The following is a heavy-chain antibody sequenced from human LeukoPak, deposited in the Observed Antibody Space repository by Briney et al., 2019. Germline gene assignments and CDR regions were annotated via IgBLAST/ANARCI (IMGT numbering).Heavy chain of an antibody. CDR2: IYPGDSDT. V-gene: IGHV5-51*01. CDR1: GYSFTSYW. J-gene: IGHJ4*02. CDR3: ARSLVGATDYFDY. Sequence: GESLQISCKGSGYSFTSYWIGWVRPMPGKGLEWMGIIYPGDSDTRYSPSFQGQVTISADKSISTAYLQWSSLKASDTAMYYCARSLVGATDYFDYWGQGTLVTVSS. D-gene: IGHD1-26*01.